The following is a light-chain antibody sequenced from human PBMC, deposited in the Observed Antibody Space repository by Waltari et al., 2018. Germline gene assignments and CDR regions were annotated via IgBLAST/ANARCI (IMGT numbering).Light chain of an antibody. Sequence: DIQLTQSPSFLSASVGDRVTITCRASQGISSYLAWYQQKPGKAPNLLIYGASTLQSGVPSRSSGSGSGTEFTLTISSLQPEDFATYYCQQLNSYPITFGQGTRLEIK. J-gene: IGKJ5*01. V-gene: IGKV1-9*01. CDR2: GAS. CDR1: QGISSY. CDR3: QQLNSYPIT.